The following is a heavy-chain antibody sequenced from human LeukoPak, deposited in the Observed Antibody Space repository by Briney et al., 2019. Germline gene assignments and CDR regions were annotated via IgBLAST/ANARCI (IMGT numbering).Heavy chain of an antibody. V-gene: IGHV1-8*01. J-gene: IGHJ4*02. CDR2: MNPTSGNT. CDR3: ARVNSPPGSGSYYLAY. Sequence: ASVTVSFKASRYTFTSYDINWVRQATGQGLEGMGWMNPTSGNTGYSQKFQGRVTMTRNTSISTAYLVLSSLRSEDTAVYYCARVNSPPGSGSYYLAYWGQGTLVTVSS. D-gene: IGHD3-10*01. CDR1: RYTFTSYD.